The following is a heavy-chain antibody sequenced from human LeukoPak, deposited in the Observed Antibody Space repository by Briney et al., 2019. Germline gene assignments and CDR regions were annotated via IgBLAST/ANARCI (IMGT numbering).Heavy chain of an antibody. D-gene: IGHD3-10*01. CDR3: ARAISTMVRGGDFDY. CDR1: GFTFSSYD. J-gene: IGHJ4*02. Sequence: PGGSLRLSCAASGFTFSSYDMHWVRQATGKGLEWVSAIGTAGDTYYPGSVKGRFTISRENAKNSLYLQMNTLRAGDTAVYYCARAISTMVRGGDFDYWGQGTLVTVSS. V-gene: IGHV3-13*01. CDR2: IGTAGDT.